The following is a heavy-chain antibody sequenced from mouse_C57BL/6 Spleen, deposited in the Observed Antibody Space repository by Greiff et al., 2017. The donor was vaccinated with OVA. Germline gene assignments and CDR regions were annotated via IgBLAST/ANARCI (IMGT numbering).Heavy chain of an antibody. V-gene: IGHV1-55*01. Sequence: QVQLQQPGAELVKPGASVKMSCKASGYTFTSYWITWVKQRPGQGLEWIGDIYPGSGSTNYNEKFKSKATLTVDTSSSTAYMQLSSLTSEDSAVYYCARGSMITRYFDVWGTGTTVTVSS. J-gene: IGHJ1*03. CDR2: IYPGSGST. D-gene: IGHD2-4*01. CDR3: ARGSMITRYFDV. CDR1: GYTFTSYW.